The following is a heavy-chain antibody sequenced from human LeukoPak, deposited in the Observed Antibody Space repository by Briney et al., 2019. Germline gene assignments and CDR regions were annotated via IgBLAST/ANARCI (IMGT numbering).Heavy chain of an antibody. CDR3: GRVSGTYYFDY. Sequence: TGGSLRLSCAASGFTFSSYAMSWVRQAPGKGLEWVSAISGSGASTYYADSVKGRFTISRDNSKNTLYLQMNSLKTEDTAVYYCGRVSGTYYFDYWGQGTLVTVSS. V-gene: IGHV3-23*01. CDR2: ISGSGAST. CDR1: GFTFSSYA. D-gene: IGHD1-26*01. J-gene: IGHJ4*02.